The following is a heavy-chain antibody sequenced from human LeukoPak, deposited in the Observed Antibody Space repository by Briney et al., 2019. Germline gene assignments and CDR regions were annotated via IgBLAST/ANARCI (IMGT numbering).Heavy chain of an antibody. CDR3: AKPPRRWLVRGGPLDY. J-gene: IGHJ4*02. D-gene: IGHD6-19*01. V-gene: IGHV3-23*01. CDR2: ISGSGGST. CDR1: GFTFSSYA. Sequence: GGSLRLSCAASGFTFSSYAMSWVRQAPGKGLEWVSAISGSGGSTYYADSVKGRFTISRDNSKNTLYLQMNSLRAEDTAVYYCAKPPRRWLVRGGPLDYWGQGTLVTVSS.